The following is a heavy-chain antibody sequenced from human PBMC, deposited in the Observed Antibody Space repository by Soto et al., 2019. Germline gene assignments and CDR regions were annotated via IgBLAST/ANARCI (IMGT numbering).Heavy chain of an antibody. D-gene: IGHD3-10*01. CDR3: ARAYGSGRRGYDY. Sequence: SETLSLTCAVSGGSISSGGYSWSWIRHPPGKGLEWIGYIYHSGSTYYNPSLKSRVTISVDRSKNQFSLKLSSVTAADTAVYYCARAYGSGRRGYDYWGQGTLVTVSS. V-gene: IGHV4-30-2*01. CDR1: GGSISSGGYS. J-gene: IGHJ4*02. CDR2: IYHSGST.